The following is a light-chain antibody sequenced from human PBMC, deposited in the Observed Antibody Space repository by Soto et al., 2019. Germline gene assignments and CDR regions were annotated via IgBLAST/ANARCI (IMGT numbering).Light chain of an antibody. CDR3: CSYAGSSTFASV. CDR2: EVS. Sequence: QSALTQPASVSGSPGQSITISCTGTSSDVGSYNLVSWYQQHPGKAPKLMIYEVSKRPSGVSNRFSGSKSGNTASLTISGLQAEDEADYYCCSYAGSSTFASVFGTGTKVTVL. CDR1: SSDVGSYNL. V-gene: IGLV2-23*02. J-gene: IGLJ1*01.